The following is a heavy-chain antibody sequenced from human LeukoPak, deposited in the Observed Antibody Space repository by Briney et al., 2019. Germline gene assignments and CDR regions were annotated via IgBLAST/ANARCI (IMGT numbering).Heavy chain of an antibody. CDR2: IYTVGRA. Sequence: PGGSLRLSCAASGFTVSSNYMSWVRQAPGKGLEWVSVIYTVGRAYYADSVKGRFTISRDNSKNTLYLQMNSLRAEDTAVYYCARARTAAGDNDAFDLWGQGTMVTVSS. D-gene: IGHD6-13*01. V-gene: IGHV3-66*01. CDR1: GFTVSSNY. J-gene: IGHJ3*01. CDR3: ARARTAAGDNDAFDL.